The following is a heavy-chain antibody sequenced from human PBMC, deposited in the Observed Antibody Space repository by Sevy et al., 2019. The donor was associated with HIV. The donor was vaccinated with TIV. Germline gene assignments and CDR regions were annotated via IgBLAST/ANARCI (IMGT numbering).Heavy chain of an antibody. J-gene: IGHJ6*02. CDR3: AKGMFGYYYYGMDV. CDR2: ISGSGGDT. V-gene: IGHV3-23*01. CDR1: GFTFSSYA. Sequence: GGSLTLSCAASGFTFSSYAMTWVRQAPGKGLEWVSGISGSGGDTDYADSVKGRFTISRDNSKNTLSLQMNSLRAEDTAVYYCAKGMFGYYYYGMDVWGQGTTVTVSS. D-gene: IGHD3-3*01.